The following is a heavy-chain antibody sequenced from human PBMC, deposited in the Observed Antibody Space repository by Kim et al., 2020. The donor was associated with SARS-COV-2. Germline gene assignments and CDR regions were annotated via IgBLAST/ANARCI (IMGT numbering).Heavy chain of an antibody. CDR1: GYTFTSYY. CDR3: AREFVEMATISAFDI. Sequence: ASVKVSCKASGYTFTSYYMHWVRQAPGQGLEWMGIINPSGGSTSYAQKFQGRVTMTRDTSTSTVYMELSSLRSEDTAVYYCAREFVEMATISAFDIWGQGTMVTVSS. D-gene: IGHD5-12*01. CDR2: INPSGGST. V-gene: IGHV1-46*01. J-gene: IGHJ3*02.